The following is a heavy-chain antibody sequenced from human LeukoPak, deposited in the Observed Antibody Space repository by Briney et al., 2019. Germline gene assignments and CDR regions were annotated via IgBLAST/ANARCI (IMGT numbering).Heavy chain of an antibody. D-gene: IGHD3-22*01. J-gene: IGHJ4*02. CDR2: IKQDGSEK. CDR1: GFTFSSYW. CDR3: ARDGVYYDSSGYDQ. Sequence: GGSLRLSCAASGFTFSSYWMSWVRQAPGKGLEWVANIKQDGSEKYYVDSVKGRFTISRDNAKNSLYLQMNSLRAEDTAVYYCARDGVYYDSSGYDQWGQGTLVTVSS. V-gene: IGHV3-7*01.